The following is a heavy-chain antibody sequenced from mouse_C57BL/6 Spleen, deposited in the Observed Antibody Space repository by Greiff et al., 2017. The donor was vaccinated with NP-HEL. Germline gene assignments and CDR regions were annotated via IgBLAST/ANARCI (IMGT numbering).Heavy chain of an antibody. J-gene: IGHJ4*01. Sequence: EVQLVESGGGLVKPGGSLKLSCAASGFTFSSYAMSWVRQTPEKRLEWVATISDGGSYTYYPDNVKGRFTISRDNAKNNLYLQMSHLKSEDTAMYYCARGSYYSNYYYAMDYWGQGTSVTVSS. D-gene: IGHD2-5*01. CDR2: ISDGGSYT. V-gene: IGHV5-4*01. CDR3: ARGSYYSNYYYAMDY. CDR1: GFTFSSYA.